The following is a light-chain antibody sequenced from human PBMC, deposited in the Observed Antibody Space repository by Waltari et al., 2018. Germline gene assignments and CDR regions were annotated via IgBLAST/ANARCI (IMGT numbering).Light chain of an antibody. CDR1: QGIGNN. J-gene: IGKJ2*01. V-gene: IGKV1-16*01. CDR3: KQGSTFPYT. CDR2: RAS. Sequence: DIQMTQSPSSLSASVGDTVTITCQASQGIGNNLNWYQQKPGNAPKFLISRASSLQDGVPSRFIGGGSGTDFSLTVNGLQAEDIATYYCKQGSTFPYTFGQGTKLEI.